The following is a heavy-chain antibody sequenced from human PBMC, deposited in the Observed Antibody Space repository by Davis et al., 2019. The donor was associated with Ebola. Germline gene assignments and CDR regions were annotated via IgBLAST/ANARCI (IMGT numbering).Heavy chain of an antibody. J-gene: IGHJ4*02. Sequence: SVKVSCKASEGAFSNSALSWVRQAPGQGLEWMGGIIFIFGTANYAQKFQGRVTITADESTSTAYMELSSLKSEDTAVYYCARDRGYSGSSSGFDYWGQGTLVTVSS. D-gene: IGHD1-26*01. CDR2: IIFIFGTA. V-gene: IGHV1-69*13. CDR3: ARDRGYSGSSSGFDY. CDR1: EGAFSNSA.